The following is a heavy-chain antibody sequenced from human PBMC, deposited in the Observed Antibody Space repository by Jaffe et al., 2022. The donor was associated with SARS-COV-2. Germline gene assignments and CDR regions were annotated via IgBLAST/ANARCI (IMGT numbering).Heavy chain of an antibody. CDR1: GYTFTSYY. Sequence: QVQLVQSGAEVKRPGASVKASCKASGYTFTSYYMHWVRQAPGQGLEWMGMIDPSGGTTTYAQKFQGRVAMTTSTSTIYMELSSLTSEDTAVYFCARGIDPSGLYYFGMDVWGPGTTVTVAS. D-gene: IGHD3-10*01. J-gene: IGHJ6*02. CDR3: ARGIDPSGLYYFGMDV. V-gene: IGHV1-46*01. CDR2: IDPSGGTT.